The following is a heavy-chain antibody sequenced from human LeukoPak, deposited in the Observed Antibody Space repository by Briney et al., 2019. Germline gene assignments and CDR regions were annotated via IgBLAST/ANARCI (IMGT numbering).Heavy chain of an antibody. CDR2: INPNSGAT. CDR3: ARGSSPYYYDSSGYLDY. Sequence: ASVKVSCKASGYTFIAYYMFWVRQAPGQGLEWMGWINPNSGATGHAQKFQGRVTMTRDTSISTSYMEVTGLRSDDTAVYYCARGSSPYYYDSSGYLDYWGQGTLVTVSS. V-gene: IGHV1-2*02. J-gene: IGHJ4*02. CDR1: GYTFIAYY. D-gene: IGHD3-22*01.